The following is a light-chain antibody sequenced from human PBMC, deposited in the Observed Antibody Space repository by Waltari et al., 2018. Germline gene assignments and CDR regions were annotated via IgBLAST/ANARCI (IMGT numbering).Light chain of an antibody. CDR2: GAS. CDR3: QHYGGSPAYT. J-gene: IGKJ2*01. V-gene: IGKV3-20*01. Sequence: EIVLTQSPGTLSLSPGERATLSCRASQSVSSSYLAWYQQKPGQAPRVLIYGASSRATGIPDRVSVSGSGTDFTLTISRLEPEDFALYLCQHYGGSPAYTFGQGTKLE. CDR1: QSVSSSY.